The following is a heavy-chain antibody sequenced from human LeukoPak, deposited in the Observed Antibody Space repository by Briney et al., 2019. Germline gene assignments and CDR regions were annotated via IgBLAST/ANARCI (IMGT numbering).Heavy chain of an antibody. CDR3: ASPCYYGSGSPRV. V-gene: IGHV4-34*01. D-gene: IGHD3-10*01. Sequence: SETLSLTRAVYGGSFSGYYWSWIRQPPGKGLEWIGEINHSGSTNYNPSLKSRVTISVDTSKNQFSLKLSSVTAADTAVYYCASPCYYGSGSPRVWGQGTLVTVSS. CDR2: INHSGST. J-gene: IGHJ4*02. CDR1: GGSFSGYY.